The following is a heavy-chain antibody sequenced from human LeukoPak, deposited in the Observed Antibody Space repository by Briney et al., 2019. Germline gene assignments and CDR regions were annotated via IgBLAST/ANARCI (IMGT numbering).Heavy chain of an antibody. Sequence: SETLSLTCTVAGRSISSYYWSWIRQPPGKGLEWIGYIYYSGSNNYNPSLKSRVTISVDTSKNQFSLKLSSVTAAVTAVYYCARGSQWELLGYYFDYWGQGTLVTVSS. V-gene: IGHV4-59*01. J-gene: IGHJ4*02. CDR2: IYYSGSN. CDR1: GRSISSYY. CDR3: ARGSQWELLGYYFDY. D-gene: IGHD1-26*01.